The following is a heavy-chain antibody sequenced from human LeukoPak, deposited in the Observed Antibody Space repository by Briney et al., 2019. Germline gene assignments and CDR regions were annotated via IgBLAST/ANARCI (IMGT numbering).Heavy chain of an antibody. CDR1: GFTFSASY. CDR2: ISGDSGDT. D-gene: IGHD1-1*01. V-gene: IGHV3-11*06. J-gene: IGHJ4*02. Sequence: GGSLRLSCAASGFTFSASYMTWVRQAPGKGLEWLSYISGDSGDTNYADSVKGRFTISRDNAKNSLYLQMNSLRVEDTAVYFCARDPRTVRIWGQGTLVTVSS. CDR3: ARDPRTVRI.